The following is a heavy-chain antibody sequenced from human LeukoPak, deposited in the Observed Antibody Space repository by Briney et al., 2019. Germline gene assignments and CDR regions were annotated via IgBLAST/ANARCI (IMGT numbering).Heavy chain of an antibody. CDR3: ARGPPTLIQLWYFDY. J-gene: IGHJ4*02. CDR1: GGSIRSYF. D-gene: IGHD5-18*01. Sequence: SETLSLTCTVSGGSIRSYFWSWIRQPPGKGLEWIGYIYYSGTTNYNPSLKSRVTISVDTSKNQFSLKLSSVTAADTAVYYCARGPPTLIQLWYFDYWGQGTLVTVSS. CDR2: IYYSGTT. V-gene: IGHV4-59*08.